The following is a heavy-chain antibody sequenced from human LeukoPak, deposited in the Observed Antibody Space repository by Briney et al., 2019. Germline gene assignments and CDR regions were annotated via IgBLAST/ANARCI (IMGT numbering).Heavy chain of an antibody. D-gene: IGHD6-13*01. CDR3: ARDWDGYSSSWFAFDI. V-gene: IGHV3-21*01. J-gene: IGHJ3*02. CDR1: GFTFSSYS. CDR2: IGSSSSYI. Sequence: GGSLRLSCAASGFTFSSYSMNWVRQAPGKGLEWVSSIGSSSSYIYYADSVKGRFTISRDNAKNSLYLQMNSLRAEDTAVYYCARDWDGYSSSWFAFDIWGQGTMVTVSS.